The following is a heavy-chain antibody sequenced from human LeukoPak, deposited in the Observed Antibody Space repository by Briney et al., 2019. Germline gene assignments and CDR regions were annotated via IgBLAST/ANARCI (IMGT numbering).Heavy chain of an antibody. CDR1: GYTFTGYY. Sequence: ASVRVSCKASGYTFTGYYIHWVRQAPGQGLEWMGWIYPNSGGTNYAQKFQGRVTMTRDTSISTAYMELSRLRSDDTAVYYCARDRGYSSGWYVFDYWGQGTLVTVSS. D-gene: IGHD6-19*01. CDR3: ARDRGYSSGWYVFDY. J-gene: IGHJ4*02. CDR2: IYPNSGGT. V-gene: IGHV1-2*02.